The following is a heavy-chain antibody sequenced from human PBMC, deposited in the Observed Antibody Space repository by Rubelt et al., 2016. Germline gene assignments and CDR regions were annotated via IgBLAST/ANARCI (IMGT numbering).Heavy chain of an antibody. V-gene: IGHV4-39*02. CDR3: ATLMVRGTYFDH. J-gene: IGHJ4*02. D-gene: IGHD3-10*01. Sequence: QPQLQESGPGLVKPSETLSLTCTVSGGSISSSSFYWSWIRQPPGKGLEWIGSFSYSGSTYYNPSVKSRVTISADTSKKHFSLRLSSVTAADTAIFYCATLMVRGTYFDHWGQGTLVTVSS. CDR1: GGSISSSSFY. CDR2: FSYSGST.